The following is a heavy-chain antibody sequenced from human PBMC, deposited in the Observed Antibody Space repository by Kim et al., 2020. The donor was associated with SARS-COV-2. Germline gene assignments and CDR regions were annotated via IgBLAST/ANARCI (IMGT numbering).Heavy chain of an antibody. Sequence: TSLKTRLTISKDTSKNQVVLTMTNMDPVDTATYYCARTALLSGQRYYFDYWGQGTLVTVSS. J-gene: IGHJ4*02. D-gene: IGHD3-16*02. CDR3: ARTALLSGQRYYFDY. V-gene: IGHV2-70*01.